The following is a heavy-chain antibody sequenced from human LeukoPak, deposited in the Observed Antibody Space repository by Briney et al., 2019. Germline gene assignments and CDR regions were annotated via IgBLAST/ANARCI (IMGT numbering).Heavy chain of an antibody. J-gene: IGHJ4*02. CDR3: ARGQPTPGPNDY. D-gene: IGHD1-1*01. V-gene: IGHV3-74*03. Sequence: GGSLKLSCAASGFTFNIYWMHWVRQAPGKGLVWVSGIKFDGSSPTYAASVKGRFTISRDNAKNTLYLQMNSLRAEDTAVYYCARGQPTPGPNDYWGQGTLVTVSS. CDR2: IKFDGSSP. CDR1: GFTFNIYW.